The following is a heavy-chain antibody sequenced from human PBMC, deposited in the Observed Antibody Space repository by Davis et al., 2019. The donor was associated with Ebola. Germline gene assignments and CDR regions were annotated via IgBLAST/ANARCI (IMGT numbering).Heavy chain of an antibody. CDR1: GGSISSGGYS. CDR3: ARDGSEQLAGDNWFDP. D-gene: IGHD6-6*01. V-gene: IGHV4-30-2*01. CDR2: IYHSGST. Sequence: MPSETLSLTCAVSGGSISSGGYSWSWIRQPPGKGLEWIGYIYHSGSTYYNPSLKSRVTISVDKSKNQFSLKLSSVTAADTAVYYCARDGSEQLAGDNWFDPWGQGTLVTVSS. J-gene: IGHJ5*02.